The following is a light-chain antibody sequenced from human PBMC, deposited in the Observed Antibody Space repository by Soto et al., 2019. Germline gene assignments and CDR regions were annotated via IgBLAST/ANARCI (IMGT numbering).Light chain of an antibody. V-gene: IGLV2-14*01. CDR3: ASYTMKKSWV. J-gene: IGLJ3*02. CDR2: EVT. CDR1: SSDVGAYNH. Sequence: QSALTQPASVTGSPGQSITISCTGTSSDVGAYNHVSWYQRFPGTAPKLMIYEVTDRPSGVSDRFSASKSGNTASLTISGLQPEDEADYYCASYTMKKSWVFGGGTKVTVL.